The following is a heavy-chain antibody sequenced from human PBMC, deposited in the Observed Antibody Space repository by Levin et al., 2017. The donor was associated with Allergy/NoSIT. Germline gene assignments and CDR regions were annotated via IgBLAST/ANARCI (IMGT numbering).Heavy chain of an antibody. CDR2: ISFDGRNE. V-gene: IGHV3-30*18. Sequence: GESLKISCAASGFTLSSFGMHWVRQGPGMGLEWLAFISFDGRNEYYADSVKGRFTISRDNSKNALYLQMNSLRAEDTAVYYCAKERIGYCTGGVCPPVMGQFDFWGQGNLVTVSS. CDR3: AKERIGYCTGGVCPPVMGQFDF. CDR1: GFTLSSFG. D-gene: IGHD2-8*02. J-gene: IGHJ4*02.